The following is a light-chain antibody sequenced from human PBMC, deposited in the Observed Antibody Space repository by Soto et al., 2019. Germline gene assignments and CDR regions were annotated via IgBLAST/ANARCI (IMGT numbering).Light chain of an antibody. CDR1: QSVLYSSNNKNY. V-gene: IGKV4-1*01. J-gene: IGKJ2*01. Sequence: DIVMTQSPDSLAVSLGERPTINCKSSQSVLYSSNNKNYLAWYQQRPGQPPKLLIYWASTRESGVPDRFSGSGSGTDFALTITSLQDEDVAVYYCQQYESTPPTFGQGTKLEIK. CDR3: QQYESTPPT. CDR2: WAS.